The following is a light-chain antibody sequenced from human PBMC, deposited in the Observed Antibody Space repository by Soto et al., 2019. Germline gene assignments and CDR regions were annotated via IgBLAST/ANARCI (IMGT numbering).Light chain of an antibody. Sequence: DIQMTQSPSSLSAFVGDRVTITCRASQSISSYLNWYQQKPGKAPKLLIYAASSLQSGVPSRFSGSGSGTDFTLTISNLQPEDFATYYYQQSYSTPRTFGQGTKVEIK. J-gene: IGKJ1*01. CDR3: QQSYSTPRT. V-gene: IGKV1-39*01. CDR1: QSISSY. CDR2: AAS.